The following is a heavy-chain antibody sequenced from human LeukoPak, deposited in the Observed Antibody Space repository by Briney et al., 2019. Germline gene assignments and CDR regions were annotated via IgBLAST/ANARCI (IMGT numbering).Heavy chain of an antibody. CDR3: ARGVGSFGDDPRDALDI. J-gene: IGHJ3*02. V-gene: IGHV4-4*07. CDR1: GGSISSYY. D-gene: IGHD4-17*01. CDR2: IHSTGST. Sequence: SETLSLTCTVSGGSISSYYWSWIRQPAGKGLEWIGCIHSTGSTTYNPSLKSRVTMSVDTSKKQFSLKLTSVTAADTAVYFCARGVGSFGDDPRDALDIWGQGTMVTVSS.